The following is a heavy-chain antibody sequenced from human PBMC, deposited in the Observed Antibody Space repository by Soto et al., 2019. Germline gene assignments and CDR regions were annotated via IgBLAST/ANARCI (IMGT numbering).Heavy chain of an antibody. CDR3: ARHSYYDFWSGPPFYFDY. V-gene: IGHV4-59*08. CDR1: GGSISSYY. Sequence: PSETLSLTCTVSGGSISSYYWSWIRQPPGKGLEWIGYIYYSGSTNYNPSLKSRVTISVDTSKNQFSLKLSSVTAADTAVYYCARHSYYDFWSGPPFYFDYWGQGTLVTVSS. J-gene: IGHJ4*02. D-gene: IGHD3-3*01. CDR2: IYYSGST.